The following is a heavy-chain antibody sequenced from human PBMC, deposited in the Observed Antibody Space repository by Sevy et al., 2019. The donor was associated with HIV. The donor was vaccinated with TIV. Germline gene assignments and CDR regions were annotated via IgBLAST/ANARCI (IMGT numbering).Heavy chain of an antibody. CDR1: GFTFSSYG. CDR3: AKDQVAAAGMYYYYGLDV. CDR2: ISYDGSNK. J-gene: IGHJ6*02. Sequence: GGSLRLSCAASGFTFSSYGMHWVRQAPGKGLEWVAVISYDGSNKFYSDSVKGRFTISRDNSKNTLYLQMNSLRAEDTAVYDCAKDQVAAAGMYYYYGLDVWGQGTTVTVSS. D-gene: IGHD6-13*01. V-gene: IGHV3-30*18.